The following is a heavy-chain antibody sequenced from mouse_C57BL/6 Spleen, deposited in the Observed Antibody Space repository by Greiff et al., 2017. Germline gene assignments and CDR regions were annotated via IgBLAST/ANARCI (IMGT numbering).Heavy chain of an antibody. Sequence: EVKLEESGPELVKPGASVKMSCKASGYTFTDYNMHWVKQSHGKSLEWIGYINHNNCGTSYNQMSKGKATLTVNKSSSTAYMELRSLTSEDSAVYYCARGAQAMFAYWGQGTLVTVSA. CDR3: ARGAQAMFAY. J-gene: IGHJ3*01. CDR2: INHNNCGT. D-gene: IGHD3-2*02. V-gene: IGHV1-22*01. CDR1: GYTFTDYN.